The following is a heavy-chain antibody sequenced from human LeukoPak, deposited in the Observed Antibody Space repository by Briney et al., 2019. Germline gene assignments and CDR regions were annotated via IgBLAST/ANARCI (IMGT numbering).Heavy chain of an antibody. CDR3: ARGIVATRSVY. CDR2: ISSSSSTI. J-gene: IGHJ4*02. D-gene: IGHD5-12*01. CDR1: GFTFSSYE. Sequence: GGSLRLSCAASGFTFSSYEMNWVRQAPGKGLEWVSYISSSSSTIYYADSVKGRFTISRDNAKNSLYLQMNSLRAEDTAVYYCARGIVATRSVYWGQGTLVTVSS. V-gene: IGHV3-48*03.